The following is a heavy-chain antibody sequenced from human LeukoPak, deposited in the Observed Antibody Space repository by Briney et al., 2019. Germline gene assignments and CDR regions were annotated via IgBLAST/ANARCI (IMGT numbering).Heavy chain of an antibody. Sequence: ASVKVSCKASGYSFINYGITWVRQAPGQGLEWMGWNSPYNGKTNYAQKFQGRVTMTTDTSTNTAYMELRSLRSDDTAVYYCARGGIDIVTVPVSNWFDPWGQGTLVTVSS. CDR3: ARGGIDIVTVPVSNWFDP. J-gene: IGHJ5*02. CDR2: NSPYNGKT. V-gene: IGHV1-18*01. D-gene: IGHD2/OR15-2a*01. CDR1: GYSFINYG.